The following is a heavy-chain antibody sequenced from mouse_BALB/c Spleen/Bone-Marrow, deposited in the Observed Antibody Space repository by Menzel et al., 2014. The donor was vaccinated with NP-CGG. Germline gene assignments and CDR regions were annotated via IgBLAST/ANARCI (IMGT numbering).Heavy chain of an antibody. J-gene: IGHJ4*01. CDR1: GFTFSSFG. CDR3: ARSGIGHYYGSSSYAMDY. CDR2: ISSGRSTI. V-gene: IGHV5-17*02. D-gene: IGHD1-1*01. Sequence: EVKVVESGGGLVQPGGSRKLSCAASGFTFSSFGMHWVRQAPEKGLEWVAYISSGRSTIYYADTVKGRFTISRDNPKNTLFLQMTSLRSEDTAMYHCARSGIGHYYGSSSYAMDYWGQGTSVTVSS.